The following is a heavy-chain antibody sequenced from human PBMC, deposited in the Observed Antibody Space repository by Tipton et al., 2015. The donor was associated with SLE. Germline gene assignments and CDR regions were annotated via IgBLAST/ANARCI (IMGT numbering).Heavy chain of an antibody. Sequence: TLSLTCTVSGGSISSSSYYWGWIRQPPGKGLEWIGSIYYSGGTYYNPSLKSRVTISVDTSKNQFSLKLSSVTAADTAVYYCASVDDTVTTHFEHWGQGTLVTVSS. J-gene: IGHJ4*02. V-gene: IGHV4-39*07. CDR3: ASVDDTVTTHFEH. CDR1: GGSISSSSYY. D-gene: IGHD4-17*01. CDR2: IYYSGGT.